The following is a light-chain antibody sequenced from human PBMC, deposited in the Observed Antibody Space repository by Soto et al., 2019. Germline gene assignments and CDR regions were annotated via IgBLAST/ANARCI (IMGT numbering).Light chain of an antibody. V-gene: IGKV1-6*01. Sequence: AIQMTQSPSSLSASLGDRVTISCRASHGIVNALGWYQQKPGQPPQVLIYGASNLRSGVPPRFSGSGSGTDFTLAISSLQPEDSATYYCLQDINYPWTFGQGTKVDIK. CDR2: GAS. CDR3: LQDINYPWT. J-gene: IGKJ1*01. CDR1: HGIVNA.